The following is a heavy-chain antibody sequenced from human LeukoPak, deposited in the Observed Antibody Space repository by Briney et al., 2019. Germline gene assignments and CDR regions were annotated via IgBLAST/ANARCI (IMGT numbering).Heavy chain of an antibody. CDR1: GYTFTGYY. J-gene: IGHJ4*02. Sequence: GASVKVSCKASGYTFTGYYMHWVRQAPGQGLEWMGWINPNSGGTNYAQKFQGRVTMTRDTSISTAYMELSRLRSDDTAVYYCARDLRWELLGGTGFDYWGQGTLVTVSS. D-gene: IGHD1-26*01. CDR2: INPNSGGT. V-gene: IGHV1-2*02. CDR3: ARDLRWELLGGTGFDY.